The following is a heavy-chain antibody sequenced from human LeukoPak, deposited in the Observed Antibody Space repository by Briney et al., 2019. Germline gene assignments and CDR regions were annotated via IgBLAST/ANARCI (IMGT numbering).Heavy chain of an antibody. CDR2: IKKDENEK. CDR3: ARDAYKDRYFDC. V-gene: IGHV3-7*01. J-gene: IGHJ4*02. CDR1: GFTFTNYW. D-gene: IGHD5-24*01. Sequence: GGSLRLSCAASGFTFTNYWMSWVRQAPGRGRKWVANIKKDENEKYYVDSVRGRFTISRDNAKNSVFLQMNSLRAEDTAVYYCARDAYKDRYFDCWGQGTLVTVSS.